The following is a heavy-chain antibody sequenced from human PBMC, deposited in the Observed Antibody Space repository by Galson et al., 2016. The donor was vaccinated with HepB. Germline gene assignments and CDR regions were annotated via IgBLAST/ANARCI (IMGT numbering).Heavy chain of an antibody. Sequence: SVKVSCKAAGYTFSTYSMHWVRQVSGQRLEWMGWINAGTGNTKYSQNFQGRITISNDISASTAYMELSSLRSEDTAVYYCAADVVGATGGAFDIWGQGTMVTVSS. V-gene: IGHV1-3*01. CDR1: GYTFSTYS. D-gene: IGHD1-26*01. J-gene: IGHJ3*02. CDR2: INAGTGNT. CDR3: AADVVGATGGAFDI.